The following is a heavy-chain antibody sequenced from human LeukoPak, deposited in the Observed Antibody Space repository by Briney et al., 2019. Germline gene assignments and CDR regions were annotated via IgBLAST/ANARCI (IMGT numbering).Heavy chain of an antibody. Sequence: SETLSLTCTVSGGSISSHYWSWIRQPPGKGLEWIGYIYYSGSTNYNPSLKSRVTISVDTSKNQFSLKLSSVTAADTAVYYCARTRRGYSYGYLYMDVWGKGTTVTVSS. V-gene: IGHV4-59*11. CDR3: ARTRRGYSYGYLYMDV. CDR1: GGSISSHY. J-gene: IGHJ6*03. D-gene: IGHD5-18*01. CDR2: IYYSGST.